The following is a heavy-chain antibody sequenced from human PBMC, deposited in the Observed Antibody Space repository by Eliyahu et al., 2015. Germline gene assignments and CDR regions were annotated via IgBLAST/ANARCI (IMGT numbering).Heavy chain of an antibody. CDR3: ARDRVMQYDISWFAFDM. Sequence: QVQLVESGGGVVQPGRSLRLSCAATGFPFTTYGMHWVRQAPGKGLEWVAGIWYAGDHESYTDSVKGRFTISRDTSKNTLFLQMNSLRAEDTAVYYCARDRVMQYDISWFAFDMWGQGTMVSVSS. V-gene: IGHV3-33*01. CDR1: GFPFTTYG. CDR2: IWYAGDHE. D-gene: IGHD3-22*01. J-gene: IGHJ3*02.